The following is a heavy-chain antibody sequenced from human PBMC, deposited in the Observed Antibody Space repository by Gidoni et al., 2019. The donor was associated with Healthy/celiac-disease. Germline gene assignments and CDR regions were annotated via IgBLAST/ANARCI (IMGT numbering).Heavy chain of an antibody. V-gene: IGHV4-39*01. CDR2: IYYSGST. D-gene: IGHD3-10*01. J-gene: IGHJ4*02. CDR3: ARRRAGALDY. CDR1: GGSISSSSYY. Sequence: QLQLQESGPGLVKPSETLSLTCTVSGGSISSSSYYWGWLRQPPGKGLEWIGSIYYSGSTYYNPSLKSRVTISVDTSKNQFSLKLSSVTAADTAVYYCARRRAGALDYWGQGTLVTVSS.